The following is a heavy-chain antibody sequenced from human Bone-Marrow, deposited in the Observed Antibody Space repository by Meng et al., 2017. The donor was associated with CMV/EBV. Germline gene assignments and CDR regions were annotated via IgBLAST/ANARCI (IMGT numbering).Heavy chain of an antibody. CDR1: GFPFSTYA. V-gene: IGHV3-30*04. J-gene: IGHJ4*02. Sequence: GGPLRSSCAAPGFPFSTYAMPWVRQAPGKGLEWVAVISYDGSNKYYADSVKGRFTISRDNPKNTLYLQMNSLRAEGTAVHYCAREGGKYYYDSSGIDYWGQGTLVTVSS. CDR3: AREGGKYYYDSSGIDY. D-gene: IGHD3-22*01. CDR2: ISYDGSNK.